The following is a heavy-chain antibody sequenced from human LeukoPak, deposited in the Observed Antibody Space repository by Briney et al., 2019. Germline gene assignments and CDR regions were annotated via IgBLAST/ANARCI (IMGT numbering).Heavy chain of an antibody. D-gene: IGHD3-3*01. V-gene: IGHV1-69*13. CDR2: IIPIFGTA. CDR3: ARAPGIFGVVTIYYFDY. Sequence: SVKVSCKASGGTFSSYAISWVRQAPGQGLEWMGGIIPIFGTANYAQKFQGRVTITADESTSTAYMELSSLRSEDTAVYYCARAPGIFGVVTIYYFDYWGQGTLVTVSS. CDR1: GGTFSSYA. J-gene: IGHJ4*02.